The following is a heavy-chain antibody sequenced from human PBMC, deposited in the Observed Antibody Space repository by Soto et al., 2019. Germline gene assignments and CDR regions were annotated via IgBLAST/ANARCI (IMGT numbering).Heavy chain of an antibody. CDR2: IIPIFGTA. CDR3: ARDGESSGSPFDY. D-gene: IGHD1-26*01. J-gene: IGHJ4*02. CDR1: GGTFSSYA. V-gene: IGHV1-69*13. Sequence: GASVKVSCKASGGTFSSYAISWVRQAPGQGLEWMGGIIPIFGTANYAQKFQGRVTITADESTSTAYMELSSLRSEDTAVYYCARDGESSGSPFDYWGQGTLVTVSS.